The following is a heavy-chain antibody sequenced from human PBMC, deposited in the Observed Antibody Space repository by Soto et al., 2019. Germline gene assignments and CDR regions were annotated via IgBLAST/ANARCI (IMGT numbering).Heavy chain of an antibody. D-gene: IGHD4-17*01. J-gene: IGHJ6*02. Sequence: QVQLVESGGGVVQPGRSLRLSCAASGFTFSSYAMHWVRQAPGKGLEWVAVISYDGSNKYYADSVKGRFTISSDNSKNTLYLQMNSLRAEDTAVYYCARDAIKTTSDHPPNYYYGMDVWGQGTTVTVSS. CDR1: GFTFSSYA. CDR2: ISYDGSNK. CDR3: ARDAIKTTSDHPPNYYYGMDV. V-gene: IGHV3-30-3*01.